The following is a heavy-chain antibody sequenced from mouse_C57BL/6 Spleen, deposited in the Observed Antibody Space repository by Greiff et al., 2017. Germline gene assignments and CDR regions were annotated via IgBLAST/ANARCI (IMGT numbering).Heavy chain of an antibody. CDR3: ARDSYYYGSSYLDY. CDR2: ISSGGSYT. J-gene: IGHJ2*01. D-gene: IGHD1-1*01. V-gene: IGHV5-6*01. CDR1: GFPFSSYG. Sequence: EVQVVESGGDLVKPGGSLKLSCAASGFPFSSYGMSWVRPTPDKRLEWVATISSGGSYTYYPDSVKGRFTISRDNAKNTLYLQMSSLKSEDTAMYYCARDSYYYGSSYLDYWGQGTTRTVSS.